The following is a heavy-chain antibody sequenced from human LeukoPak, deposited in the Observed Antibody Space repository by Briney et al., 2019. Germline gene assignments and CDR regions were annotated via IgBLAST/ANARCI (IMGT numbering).Heavy chain of an antibody. CDR1: GASISSYY. Sequence: SSETLSLTCTVSGASISSYYWSWIRQPPGKGLEWIGYIYYSGSTNYNPSLKSRVTISVDTSKNQFSLKLSSVTAADTAVYYCAREADGTGESSLDYWGQGTLVTVSS. J-gene: IGHJ4*02. CDR3: AREADGTGESSLDY. CDR2: IYYSGST. D-gene: IGHD7-27*01. V-gene: IGHV4-59*01.